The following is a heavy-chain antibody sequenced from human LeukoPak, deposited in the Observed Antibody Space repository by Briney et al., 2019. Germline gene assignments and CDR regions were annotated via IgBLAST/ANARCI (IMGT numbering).Heavy chain of an antibody. CDR2: IGTLLDT. Sequence: GGSLRLSCAASGFTFSSFDMHWVRQAPGKGLEWVSGIGTLLDTDYPDSLKGRFTISRENAKNSVFLQMNNVRAGDTAVYYCVRGRNNNYYDDSGYYPYWSQGTLVTVSS. V-gene: IGHV3-13*01. J-gene: IGHJ4*02. CDR1: GFTFSSFD. CDR3: VRGRNNNYYDDSGYYPY. D-gene: IGHD3-22*01.